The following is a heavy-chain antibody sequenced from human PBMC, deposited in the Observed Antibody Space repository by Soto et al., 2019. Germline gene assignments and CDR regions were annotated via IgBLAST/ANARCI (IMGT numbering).Heavy chain of an antibody. CDR2: IYYSGST. J-gene: IGHJ4*02. Sequence: PSETLSLTCIVSGGSISNYYWSWIRQPPGKGLEWIRYIYYSGSTNYNPSLQSRVTISVDTSKNQFSLKLSSVTAADTAVYYCARAVLPATAPFDYWGQGTLVTVSS. D-gene: IGHD2-2*01. CDR3: ARAVLPATAPFDY. V-gene: IGHV4-59*01. CDR1: GGSISNYY.